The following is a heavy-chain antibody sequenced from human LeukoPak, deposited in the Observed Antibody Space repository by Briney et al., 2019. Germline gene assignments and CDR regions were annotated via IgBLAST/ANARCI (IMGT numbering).Heavy chain of an antibody. D-gene: IGHD3-9*01. CDR2: IYYSGST. CDR3: ARGRLSAGYRIDY. V-gene: IGHV4-39*07. Sequence: SETLSLTCTVSGGSISSSNYYWGWIRQPPGKGLECIGNIYYSGSTNYNPSLKSRVTISVDTSKNQFSLKLSSVTAADTAVYYCARGRLSAGYRIDYWGQGTLVTVSS. J-gene: IGHJ4*02. CDR1: GGSISSSNYY.